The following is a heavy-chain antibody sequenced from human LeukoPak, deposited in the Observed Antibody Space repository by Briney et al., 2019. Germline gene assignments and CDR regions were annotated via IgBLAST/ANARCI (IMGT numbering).Heavy chain of an antibody. Sequence: SETLSLTCTVSGGSISSYYWSWIRQPPGKGLEWIGYIYYSGITNYNPSLKSRVTISVDTSKNQFSLKLSSVTAADTAVYYCARLGYDFWSGFRNYYYGMDVWGQGTTVTVSS. CDR3: ARLGYDFWSGFRNYYYGMDV. J-gene: IGHJ6*02. V-gene: IGHV4-59*08. CDR2: IYYSGIT. D-gene: IGHD3-3*01. CDR1: GGSISSYY.